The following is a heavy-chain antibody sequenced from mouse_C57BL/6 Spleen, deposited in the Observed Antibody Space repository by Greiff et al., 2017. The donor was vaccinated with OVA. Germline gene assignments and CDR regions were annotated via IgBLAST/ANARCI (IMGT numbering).Heavy chain of an antibody. V-gene: IGHV1-54*01. CDR2: INPGSGGT. CDR3: AREGDGYYLYAMDY. CDR1: GYAFTNYL. D-gene: IGHD2-3*01. Sequence: QVQLQQSGAELVRPGTSVKVSCKASGYAFTNYLIEWVKQRPGQGLAWIGVINPGSGGTNYNEKFKGKATLTADKSSSTAYMQLSILTSEDSAVYFCAREGDGYYLYAMDYWGQGTSVTVSS. J-gene: IGHJ4*01.